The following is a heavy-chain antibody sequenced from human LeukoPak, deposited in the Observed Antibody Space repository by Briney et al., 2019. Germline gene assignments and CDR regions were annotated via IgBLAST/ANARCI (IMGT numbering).Heavy chain of an antibody. CDR3: ARDIYDSSGYYTPDY. Sequence: ASVKVSCKGSGYAFSDHFIHWVRQAPGQGLEWMGWISPKSGGTNYAQKFQGRVTMTRDTSISTAYMELSRLRSDDTAVYYCARDIYDSSGYYTPDYWGQGTLVTVSS. CDR2: ISPKSGGT. CDR1: GYAFSDHF. D-gene: IGHD3-22*01. V-gene: IGHV1-2*02. J-gene: IGHJ4*02.